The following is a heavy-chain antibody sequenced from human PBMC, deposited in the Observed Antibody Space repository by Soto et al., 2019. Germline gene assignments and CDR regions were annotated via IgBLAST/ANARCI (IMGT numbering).Heavy chain of an antibody. V-gene: IGHV4-34*01. D-gene: IGHD4-17*01. CDR2: INHTGST. J-gene: IGHJ4*02. CDR1: GGSFSGYY. CDR3: ARSMTLTRFDF. Sequence: PSETLSLTCAVYGGSFSGYYWSWIRQPPGKGLEWIGEINHTGSTNYNPSLKSRVTISVDTSKNQFSLTLRSVTAADTAVYYCARSMTLTRFDFWGRGTQVTVSS.